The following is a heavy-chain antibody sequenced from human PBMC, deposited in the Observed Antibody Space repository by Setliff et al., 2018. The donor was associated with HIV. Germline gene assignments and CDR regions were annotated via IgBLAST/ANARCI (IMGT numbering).Heavy chain of an antibody. D-gene: IGHD3-3*01. V-gene: IGHV1-18*01. CDR3: GRGPWYYNFWSGYSGFDY. CDR1: GYTFTSYG. CDR2: ISAYNGNT. J-gene: IGHJ4*02. Sequence: GASVKVSCKASGYTFTSYGISWVRQAPGQGLEWMGWISAYNGNTNYAQKLQGRVTMTTDTSTSTAYMELRSLRSDDTAVYYCGRGPWYYNFWSGYSGFDYWGQGTLVTVSS.